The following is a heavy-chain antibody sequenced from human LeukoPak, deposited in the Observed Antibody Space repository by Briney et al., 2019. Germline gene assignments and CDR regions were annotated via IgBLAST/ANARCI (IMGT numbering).Heavy chain of an antibody. J-gene: IGHJ3*02. CDR1: GYSINSAYY. CDR3: ARGSYYGSGSYSLDAFDI. CDR2: MYHSGSA. D-gene: IGHD3-10*01. Sequence: SETLSLTCTVSGYSINSAYYWGWIRQPPGKGLEWIGSMYHSGSAYYNPSLQSRVTISVDTSKNQFSLKLSSVTAADTAVYYCARGSYYGSGSYSLDAFDIWGQGTMVTVSS. V-gene: IGHV4-38-2*02.